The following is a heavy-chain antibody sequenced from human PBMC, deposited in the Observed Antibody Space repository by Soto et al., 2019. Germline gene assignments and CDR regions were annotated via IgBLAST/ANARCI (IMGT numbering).Heavy chain of an antibody. CDR1: GFTVSSNY. J-gene: IGHJ4*02. CDR3: ARKGVAFDY. Sequence: HPGGSLRLSCAASGFTVSSNYMSWVRQAPGKGLEWISYISTTSSSIYYADSVKGRFTISRDNAKNSLFLQMNSLRDEDTAVYYCARKGVAFDYWGQGALVTVSS. CDR2: ISTTSSSI. V-gene: IGHV3-48*02. D-gene: IGHD3-3*01.